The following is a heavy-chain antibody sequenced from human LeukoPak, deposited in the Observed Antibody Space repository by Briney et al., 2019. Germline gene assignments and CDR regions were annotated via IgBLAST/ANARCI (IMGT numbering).Heavy chain of an antibody. D-gene: IGHD4-11*01. Sequence: PSQTLSLTCTVSGGSISSGGYYWSWIRQHPGKGLEWIGYIYYSGSTYYNPSLKSRVTISVDRSKNHFSLKLSSVTAADTAVYYCARVVENSNEGDYFDYWGQGTLVTVSS. V-gene: IGHV4-31*03. CDR3: ARVVENSNEGDYFDY. CDR1: GGSISSGGYY. J-gene: IGHJ4*02. CDR2: IYYSGST.